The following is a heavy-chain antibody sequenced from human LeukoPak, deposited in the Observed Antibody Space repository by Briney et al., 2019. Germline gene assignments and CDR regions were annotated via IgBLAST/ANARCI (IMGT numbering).Heavy chain of an antibody. J-gene: IGHJ6*03. CDR3: ARAPWEPGSYYYMDV. Sequence: SETLSLTCAVSGGSISTTGYYWGWIRQPPGKGLEWIGNIYYSGDTHYNPSLKSRVTISVDTSKNQFSLKLSSVTAADTAVYYCARAPWEPGSYYYMDVWGKGTTVTISS. V-gene: IGHV4-39*07. CDR2: IYYSGDT. D-gene: IGHD1-26*01. CDR1: GGSISTTGYY.